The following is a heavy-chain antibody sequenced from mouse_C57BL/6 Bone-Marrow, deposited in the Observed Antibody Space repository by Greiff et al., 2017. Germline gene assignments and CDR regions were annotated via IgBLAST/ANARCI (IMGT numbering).Heavy chain of an antibody. CDR1: GFTFSSYG. V-gene: IGHV5-6*01. CDR3: ARLVLDY. CDR2: ISSGGSYT. Sequence: EVQGVESGGDLVKPGGSLKLSCAASGFTFSSYGMSWVRQTPDKRLEWVATISSGGSYTYYPDSVKGRFTISRDNAKNTLYLQMSSLKSEDTAMYYCARLVLDYWGQGTTLTVSS. J-gene: IGHJ2*01.